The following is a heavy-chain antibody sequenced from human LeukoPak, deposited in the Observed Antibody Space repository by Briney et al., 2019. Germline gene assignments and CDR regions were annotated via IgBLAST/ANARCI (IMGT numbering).Heavy chain of an antibody. CDR2: ISSRCRSYI. J-gene: IGHJ4*02. CDR3: AREQDRLRGGCDRCIPG. Sequence: PGGTLGLLQGCWGFTYRSYSQYGVRQAPAKGLEGVSSISSRCRSYIYYADSVKSRFTISRDNAKTSLHMQRRRVRAEDTAVYYCAREQDRLRGGCDRCIPGGGERTLVTVSS. D-gene: IGHD5-12*01. V-gene: IGHV3-21*01. CDR1: GFTYRSYS.